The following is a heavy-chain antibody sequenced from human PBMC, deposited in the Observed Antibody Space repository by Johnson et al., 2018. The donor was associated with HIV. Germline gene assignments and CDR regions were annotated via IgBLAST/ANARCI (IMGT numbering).Heavy chain of an antibody. CDR3: STGDIVVVLGAILLPLHDAFDI. V-gene: IGHV3-20*04. CDR1: GFTFDDYG. CDR2: IHWNGGST. D-gene: IGHD2-21*01. Sequence: VQLVESGGGVVRPGGSLRLSCAASGFTFDDYGMNWVRQAPGKGLEWVSGIHWNGGSTGYADSVKGRFTISRDNAKKSLYLQMSSLRTEDTAVYYCSTGDIVVVLGAILLPLHDAFDIWGQGTMVTVSS. J-gene: IGHJ3*02.